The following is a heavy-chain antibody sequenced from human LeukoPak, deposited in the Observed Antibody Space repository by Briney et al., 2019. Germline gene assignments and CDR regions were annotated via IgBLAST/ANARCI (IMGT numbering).Heavy chain of an antibody. Sequence: GGSLRLSCAASGFTFSSYAMSWVRQAPGKGLEWVSAISGSGGSTYYADSVKGRFTISRDNSKNTLYLQMNSLRAEDTAVYYCAKLAGSAAAGTPYFDYWGQGTLVTVSS. CDR1: GFTFSSYA. V-gene: IGHV3-23*01. J-gene: IGHJ4*02. D-gene: IGHD6-13*01. CDR3: AKLAGSAAAGTPYFDY. CDR2: ISGSGGST.